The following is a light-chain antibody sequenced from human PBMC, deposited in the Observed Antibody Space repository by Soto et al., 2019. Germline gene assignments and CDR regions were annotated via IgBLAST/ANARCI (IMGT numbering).Light chain of an antibody. V-gene: IGLV1-44*01. CDR1: SSNIGSNT. Sequence: SVLPRPPSASGSPGQRVTISCSGSSSNIGSNTVNWYQQLPGTAPKLLIYSNNQRPSGVPDRFSGSKSGTSASLAISGLQSEDEADYYCAAWDDSLNGDVFGTGTKVTVL. J-gene: IGLJ1*01. CDR3: AAWDDSLNGDV. CDR2: SNN.